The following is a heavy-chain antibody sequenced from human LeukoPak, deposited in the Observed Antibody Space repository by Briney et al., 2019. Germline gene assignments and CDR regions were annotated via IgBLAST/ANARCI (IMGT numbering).Heavy chain of an antibody. V-gene: IGHV4-4*02. Sequence: SGTLSLTCAVSGASISSNWWNWVRQPPGKGLEWIGEIHHSGSANYNPSLKSRVTISLDTSENHFSLRLSSVTAADTAVYYCVRDRGEFSYSHDYWGQGTLVTVSS. J-gene: IGHJ4*02. CDR1: GASISSNW. CDR2: IHHSGSA. D-gene: IGHD1-26*01. CDR3: VRDRGEFSYSHDY.